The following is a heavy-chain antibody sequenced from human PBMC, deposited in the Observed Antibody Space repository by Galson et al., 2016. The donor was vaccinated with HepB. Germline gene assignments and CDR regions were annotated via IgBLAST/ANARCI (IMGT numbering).Heavy chain of an antibody. J-gene: IGHJ5*02. CDR1: GFTFSAYA. Sequence: SLRLSCAACGFTFSAYAMIWVRQAPGKGPAAVSSISDSGSRPYYADSVRGRFTISRDSSKNTLYLQMNSLRAEDTAVYYCARNRHCSGGSCYGAWGQRTLVTVSS. CDR2: ISDSGSRP. V-gene: IGHV3-23*01. CDR3: ARNRHCSGGSCYGA. D-gene: IGHD2-15*01.